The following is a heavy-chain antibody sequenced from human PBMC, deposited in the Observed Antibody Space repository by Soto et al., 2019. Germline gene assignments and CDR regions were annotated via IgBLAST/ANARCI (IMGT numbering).Heavy chain of an antibody. Sequence: QVQLVQSGAEVKKPGSSVKVSCKASGGTFSSYAISWVRQAPGQGLEWMGGIIPIFGTANYAQKFQGRVTITADESTSTAYLELSSLRSEDTAVYYCARDRTTVSPPYYYYGMDVWGQGTTVTVSS. D-gene: IGHD4-17*01. V-gene: IGHV1-69*01. CDR1: GGTFSSYA. CDR2: IIPIFGTA. CDR3: ARDRTTVSPPYYYYGMDV. J-gene: IGHJ6*02.